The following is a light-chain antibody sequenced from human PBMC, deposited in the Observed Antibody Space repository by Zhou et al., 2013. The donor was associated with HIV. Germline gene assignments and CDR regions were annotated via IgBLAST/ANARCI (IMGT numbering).Light chain of an antibody. Sequence: DIQMTQSPSSVSASVGDRVTITCRASQDIRTWLAWYQQKPGKAPKLLIYEASNLQIGVPSRFRGRGSGTEFTLTVAGLQAEDFATYFCQQYDNLWTFGPGTTVDVK. J-gene: IGKJ1*01. V-gene: IGKV1-12*01. CDR2: EAS. CDR1: QDIRTW. CDR3: QQYDNLWT.